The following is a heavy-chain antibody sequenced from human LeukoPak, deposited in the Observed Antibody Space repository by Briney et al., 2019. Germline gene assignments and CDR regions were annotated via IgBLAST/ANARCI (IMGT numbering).Heavy chain of an antibody. J-gene: IGHJ5*02. CDR1: GGSISSGDYS. D-gene: IGHD3-10*01. CDR2: IFHSGST. V-gene: IGHV4-30-2*01. Sequence: SQTLSLTCAVSGGSISSGDYSWSWIRQPPGKGLEWIGYIFHSGSTYYNPSLKSRVTISVDRSKIQFSLKLSSVTAADTAVYYCARELWFVNAPGSWFDPWGQGTLVTVSS. CDR3: ARELWFVNAPGSWFDP.